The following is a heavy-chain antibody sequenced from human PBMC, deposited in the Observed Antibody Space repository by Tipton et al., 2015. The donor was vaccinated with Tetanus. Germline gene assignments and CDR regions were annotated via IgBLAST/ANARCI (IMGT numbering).Heavy chain of an antibody. D-gene: IGHD6-6*01. CDR3: ARDQGGGRVVRLNWLDP. CDR2: IYYSGDT. CDR1: GASISSGGYF. V-gene: IGHV4-31*03. J-gene: IGHJ5*02. Sequence: TLSLTCSVSGASISSGGYFWNWIRHRPGKGPEWIGYIYYSGDTYYNPSLKSRVSMSLDTSKNQFSLNLTSVTAADTAVYYCARDQGGGRVVRLNWLDPWGQVTLVTVSS.